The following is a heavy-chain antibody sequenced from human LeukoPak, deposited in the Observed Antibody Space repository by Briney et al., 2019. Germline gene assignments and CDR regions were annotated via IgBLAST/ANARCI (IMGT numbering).Heavy chain of an antibody. V-gene: IGHV7-4-1*02. CDR1: GYTFTSFP. Sequence: ASVKVSCKPSGYTFTSFPINWARQAPGQGLEWMGWIDTTTGNPTYAQGLTGQFVFSLDTSVSTAYLQITSLKAEDIGVYYCARGHDTTGYFAYWGQGSLVTVSS. CDR3: ARGHDTTGYFAY. CDR2: IDTTTGNP. D-gene: IGHD3-9*01. J-gene: IGHJ4*02.